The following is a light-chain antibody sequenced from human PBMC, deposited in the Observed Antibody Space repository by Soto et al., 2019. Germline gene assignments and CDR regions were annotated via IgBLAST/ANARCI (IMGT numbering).Light chain of an antibody. J-gene: IGKJ3*01. Sequence: EIVLTQSPATLSLSPGERATLSCRASQSVSSYLAWYQQKPGQAPRLLIYDASSRATGIPDRFSGSGSGTDFTLTISRLEPEDFAVYYCQQYGTSLTFGPGTKVDIK. CDR2: DAS. V-gene: IGKV3-20*01. CDR3: QQYGTSLT. CDR1: QSVSSY.